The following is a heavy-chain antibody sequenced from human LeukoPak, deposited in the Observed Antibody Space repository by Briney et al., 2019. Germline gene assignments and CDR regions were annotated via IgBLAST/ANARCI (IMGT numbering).Heavy chain of an antibody. CDR1: GYTFTSYY. Sequence: ASVKVSCKASGYTFTSYYMHWVRQAPGQGLEWMGRINPNSGGTNYAQKFQGRVTMTRDTSISTAYMELSRLRSDDTAVYYCARGQLVKYCSSTSCNFLRFDPWGQGTLVTVSS. CDR3: ARGQLVKYCSSTSCNFLRFDP. CDR2: INPNSGGT. J-gene: IGHJ5*02. V-gene: IGHV1-2*06. D-gene: IGHD2-2*01.